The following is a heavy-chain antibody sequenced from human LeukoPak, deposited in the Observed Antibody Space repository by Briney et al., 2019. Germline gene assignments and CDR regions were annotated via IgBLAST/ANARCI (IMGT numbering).Heavy chain of an antibody. J-gene: IGHJ4*02. V-gene: IGHV4-59*08. CDR3: ARLEAAAGTFYFVY. CDR1: GGSISSYY. CDR2: IYYSGST. Sequence: SETLSLTCTVSGGSISSYYWSWIRQPPGKGLEWIGYIYYSGSTNYNPSLKSRVTISVDTSKNQFSLKLSSVTAADTAVYYSARLEAAAGTFYFVYWGQGTLVTVSS. D-gene: IGHD6-13*01.